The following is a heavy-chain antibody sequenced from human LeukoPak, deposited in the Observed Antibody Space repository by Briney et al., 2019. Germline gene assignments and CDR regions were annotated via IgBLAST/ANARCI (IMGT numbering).Heavy chain of an antibody. CDR3: ASSRLSSSMDV. J-gene: IGHJ6*02. CDR2: ISWNSGSI. CDR1: GFTFDDYA. D-gene: IGHD3-16*02. V-gene: IGHV3-9*01. Sequence: GGSLRLSCAASGFTFDDYAMHWVRQAPGKGLEWVSGISWNSGSIGYADSVKGRFTISRDNAKNSLYLQMNSLRAEDTAVYYCASSRLSSSMDVWGQGTTVTVSS.